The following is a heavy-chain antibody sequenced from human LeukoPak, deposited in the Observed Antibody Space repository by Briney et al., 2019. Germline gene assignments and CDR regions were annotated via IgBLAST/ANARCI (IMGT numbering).Heavy chain of an antibody. CDR3: ASPQNPDAFDI. Sequence: SETLSLTCTVSGGSISSTDYYWSWLRQPPGKGLEWIGYIYYSGSTYYNPSLKSRVTISVDTSKNQFSLKLSSVTAADTAVYYCASPQNPDAFDIWGQGTMVTVSS. D-gene: IGHD1-14*01. CDR1: GGSISSTDYY. J-gene: IGHJ3*02. CDR2: IYYSGST. V-gene: IGHV4-30-4*08.